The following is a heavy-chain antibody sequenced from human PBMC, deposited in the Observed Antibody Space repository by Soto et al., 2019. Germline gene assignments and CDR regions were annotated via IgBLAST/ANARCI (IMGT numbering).Heavy chain of an antibody. CDR1: GVSISSYY. Sequence: SETLSLTCTVSGVSISSYYWSWIRQPPGKGLEWIGYIYYSGSTNYNPSLKSRVTISVDTSKNQFSLKLSSVTAADTAVYYCARVYGDYLDYWGQGTLVTSPQ. J-gene: IGHJ4*02. D-gene: IGHD4-17*01. CDR2: IYYSGST. CDR3: ARVYGDYLDY. V-gene: IGHV4-59*01.